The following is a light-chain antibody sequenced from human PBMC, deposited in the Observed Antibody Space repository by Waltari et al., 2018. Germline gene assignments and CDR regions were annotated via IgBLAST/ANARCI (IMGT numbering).Light chain of an antibody. CDR2: AAS. V-gene: IGKV1-17*01. Sequence: DIQMTQSPSSLSASVGDTVTIPCRASQGISNYLNWFQQKPGKAPKLLIYAASSLESGVPSRFSGSGSGTEFTLTISSLQPEDFAAYYCLQHNSYPCTFGPGTKLDIE. CDR3: LQHNSYPCT. J-gene: IGKJ3*01. CDR1: QGISNY.